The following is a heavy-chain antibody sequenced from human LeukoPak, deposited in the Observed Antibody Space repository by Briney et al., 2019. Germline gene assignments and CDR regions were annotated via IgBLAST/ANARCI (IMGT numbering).Heavy chain of an antibody. CDR1: GFTFTSYA. CDR2: ISGSDAST. V-gene: IGHV3-23*01. J-gene: IGHJ4*02. Sequence: GGSLRLSWVASGFTFTSYAMNWVGQAAGKGLEWVSGISGSDASTHYADSVKGRLTISRDNSKNPVYLPMHRLRVHDTAIYYGATPHVRLRYFDWSPNEWGQGPLVPVSS. D-gene: IGHD3-9*01. CDR3: ATPHVRLRYFDWSPNE.